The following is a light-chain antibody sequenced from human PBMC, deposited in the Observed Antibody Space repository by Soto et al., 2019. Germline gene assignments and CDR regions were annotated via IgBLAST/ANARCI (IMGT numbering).Light chain of an antibody. CDR1: QSVSSN. J-gene: IGKJ3*01. CDR3: QQRRDWPPT. CDR2: GAS. V-gene: IGKV3-15*01. Sequence: EIVMTQSPATLSVSPGERATLSCRASQSVSSNLAWYQQKPGQAPRLLIYGASTRATGIPARFSGSGSGTEFTLTISSLQSEDFAVYFCQQRRDWPPTFGPGTKVDIK.